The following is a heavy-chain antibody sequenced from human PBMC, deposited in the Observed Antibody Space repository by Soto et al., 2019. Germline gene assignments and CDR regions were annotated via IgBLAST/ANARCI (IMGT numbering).Heavy chain of an antibody. D-gene: IGHD2-8*01. CDR2: ISYDGSNK. J-gene: IGHJ6*02. Sequence: LRLSCAASGFTFSSYAMHWVRQAPGKGLEWVAVISYDGSNKYYADSVKGRFTISRDNSKNTLYLQMNSLRAEDTAVYYCARSNAVAQYYYYGMDVWGQGTTVTVSS. CDR3: ARSNAVAQYYYYGMDV. CDR1: GFTFSSYA. V-gene: IGHV3-30-3*01.